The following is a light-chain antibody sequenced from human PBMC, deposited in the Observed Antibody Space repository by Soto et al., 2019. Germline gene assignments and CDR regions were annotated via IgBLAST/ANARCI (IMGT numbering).Light chain of an antibody. V-gene: IGLV1-47*01. CDR3: AAWDDSLSGPGV. Sequence: QSVLTQPPSAYGTPGQRVTISCSGSSSNIGSNYVYWYQQLPGTAPKLLIYRNNQRPSGVPDRFSGSKSGTSASLAIRGLRSEDEADYYCAAWDDSLSGPGVFGGGTKLTVL. CDR1: SSNIGSNY. CDR2: RNN. J-gene: IGLJ2*01.